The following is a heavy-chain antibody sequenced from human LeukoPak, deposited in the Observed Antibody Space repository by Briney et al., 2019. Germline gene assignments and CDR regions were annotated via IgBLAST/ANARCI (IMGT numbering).Heavy chain of an antibody. Sequence: GGTLRLSCAASVFTFSSYGMSSVRQAPGKGLEWVSPICGSGGSTYYADSVKGRFTISRDNSKNTLYLQMNSLRAEDTAVYYCAKRAGGYGSGRREFHYWGQGTLVTVSS. CDR2: ICGSGGST. D-gene: IGHD3-10*01. V-gene: IGHV3-23*01. J-gene: IGHJ4*02. CDR1: VFTFSSYG. CDR3: AKRAGGYGSGRREFHY.